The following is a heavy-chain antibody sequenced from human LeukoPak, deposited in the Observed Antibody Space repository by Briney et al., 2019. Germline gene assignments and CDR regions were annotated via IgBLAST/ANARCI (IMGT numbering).Heavy chain of an antibody. Sequence: SETLSLTCTVSGYSISSGYYWGWIRQPPGKGLEWIGSIYHSGSTYYNPSLKSRVTISVDTSKNQFSLKLSSVTAADTAVYYCARAPIVVVATGWFDPWGQGTLVTVSS. CDR1: GYSISSGYY. CDR3: ARAPIVVVATGWFDP. CDR2: IYHSGST. V-gene: IGHV4-38-2*02. J-gene: IGHJ5*02. D-gene: IGHD2-15*01.